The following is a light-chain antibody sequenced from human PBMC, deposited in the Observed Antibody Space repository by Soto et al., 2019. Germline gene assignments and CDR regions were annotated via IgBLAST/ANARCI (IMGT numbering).Light chain of an antibody. CDR3: QHYTELPLT. CDR1: QSVSTN. V-gene: IGKV3-15*01. J-gene: IGKJ4*01. Sequence: EIVMTQSPATLSVSPGERATLSCRASQSVSTNLAWYQQKPGQGPRLLIFGASTRAIGIPARFSGSGSGTDFNLTISSLQSEDFAVYYCQHYTELPLTFGGGTKVEIK. CDR2: GAS.